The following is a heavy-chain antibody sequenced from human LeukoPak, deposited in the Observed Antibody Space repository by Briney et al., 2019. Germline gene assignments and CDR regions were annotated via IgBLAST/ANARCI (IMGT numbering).Heavy chain of an antibody. D-gene: IGHD3-22*01. CDR3: AKERSASYYYDSSGYSNYNFDY. J-gene: IGHJ4*02. CDR2: ISGSGGNT. CDR1: GFTFSNYE. V-gene: IGHV3-23*01. Sequence: GGSLRLSCAASGFTFSNYELNWVRQAPGKGLEWISVISGSGGNTNYADSVKGRFTISRDNSKNTLYLQMNSLRAEDTAVYYCAKERSASYYYDSSGYSNYNFDYWGQGTLVTISS.